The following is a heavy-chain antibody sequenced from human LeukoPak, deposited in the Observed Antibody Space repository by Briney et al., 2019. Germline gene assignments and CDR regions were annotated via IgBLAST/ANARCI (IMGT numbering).Heavy chain of an antibody. CDR2: VDPEDGET. V-gene: IGHV1-69-2*01. J-gene: IGHJ4*02. CDR3: ARDYPDYDFWSGPTWGLDY. D-gene: IGHD3-3*01. Sequence: GATVKISCKASGYTFTDYYMHWVQQAPGKGLEWMGRVDPEDGETIYAEKFQGRVTITADTSTDTAYMELSSLRSEDTAVYYCARDYPDYDFWSGPTWGLDYWGQGTLVTVSS. CDR1: GYTFTDYY.